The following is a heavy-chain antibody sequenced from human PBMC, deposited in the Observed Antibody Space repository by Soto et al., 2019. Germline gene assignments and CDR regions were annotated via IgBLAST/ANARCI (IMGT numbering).Heavy chain of an antibody. CDR2: ISAYNGNT. J-gene: IGHJ4*02. CDR3: ATEFLPLAADY. V-gene: IGHV1-18*01. D-gene: IGHD6-19*01. CDR1: GYTYTSYG. Sequence: QVQLVQSGAEVKKPGASVKVSCKASGYTYTSYGISWVRHAPGQGLEWMGWISAYNGNTNYTQKLQGRVTMTTDTSKGTAYMERRSLRSDVTDVYYCATEFLPLAADYWGQGTLDTV.